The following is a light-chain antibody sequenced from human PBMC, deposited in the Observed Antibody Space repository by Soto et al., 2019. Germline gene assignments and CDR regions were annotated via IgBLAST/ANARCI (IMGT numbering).Light chain of an antibody. V-gene: IGLV1-44*01. J-gene: IGLJ2*01. CDR3: AAWDVSLVV. Sequence: QSVLTQPPSASGTHGQRVTISCSGSSSNIGTNTVIWYQQLPGAAPKLLIYSDNQRPSGVPDRFSGSKSGTSASLAISGLQSEDEADYYCAAWDVSLVVFGGGTQLTVL. CDR2: SDN. CDR1: SSNIGTNT.